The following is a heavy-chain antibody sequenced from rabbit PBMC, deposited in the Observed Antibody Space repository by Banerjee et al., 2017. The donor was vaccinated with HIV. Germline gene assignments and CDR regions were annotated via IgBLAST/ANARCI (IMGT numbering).Heavy chain of an antibody. Sequence: QQLVESGGGLVKPGASLTLTCKASGFDFSINYDMCWVRQAPGKGLEWIACIYTGDGNTYYASWAKGRFTISKTSSTTVTLQLNSLTAADTATYFCARDLSGSIPFNLWGPGPLVTVS. J-gene: IGHJ4*01. V-gene: IGHV1S40*01. CDR1: GFDFSINYD. CDR2: IYTGDGNT. CDR3: ARDLSGSIPFNL. D-gene: IGHD4-2*01.